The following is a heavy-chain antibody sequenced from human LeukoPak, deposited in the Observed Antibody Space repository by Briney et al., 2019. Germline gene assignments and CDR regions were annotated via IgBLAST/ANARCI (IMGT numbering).Heavy chain of an antibody. CDR2: INHRGRT. CDR3: ARDPTTVVTLPYYFDF. J-gene: IGHJ4*02. CDR1: GGSFSGYH. Sequence: SETLSLTCAVYGGSFSGYHRNWIRQSPEKGLEWIGEINHRGRTNYNPSLASRVSMSVDTSKNQFSLKLSSVTAADTAIYYCARDPTTVVTLPYYFDFWGQGILVTVSS. D-gene: IGHD4-23*01. V-gene: IGHV4-34*01.